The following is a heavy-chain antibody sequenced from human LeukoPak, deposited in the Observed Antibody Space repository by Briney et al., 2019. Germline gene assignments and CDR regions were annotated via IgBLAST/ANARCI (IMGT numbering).Heavy chain of an antibody. V-gene: IGHV3-23*01. CDR2: GGGAGDSK. CDR1: GYTFNSYA. J-gene: IGHJ4*02. Sequence: GGSVTLLCAASGYTFNSYAMNWARQSPGKALEWVSAGGGAGDSKYYAASVKGRFTISKDNSKNTLYLEMNSLRAKDSALYSCARDSSLVGSGRLGYWGQGTLVTVSS. CDR3: ARDSSLVGSGRLGY. D-gene: IGHD6-19*01.